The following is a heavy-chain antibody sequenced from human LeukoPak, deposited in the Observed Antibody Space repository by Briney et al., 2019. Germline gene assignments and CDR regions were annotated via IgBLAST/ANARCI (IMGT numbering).Heavy chain of an antibody. J-gene: IGHJ6*04. D-gene: IGHD6-19*01. CDR2: IIPIFGTA. V-gene: IGHV1-69*13. Sequence: SVKVSCKASGGTSSSYAISWVRQAPGQGLEWMGGIIPIFGTANYAQKFQGRVTITADESTSTAYMELSSLRSEDTAVYYCATRTNSSGWTYYYYGMDVWGKGTTATVSS. CDR1: GGTSSSYA. CDR3: ATRTNSSGWTYYYYGMDV.